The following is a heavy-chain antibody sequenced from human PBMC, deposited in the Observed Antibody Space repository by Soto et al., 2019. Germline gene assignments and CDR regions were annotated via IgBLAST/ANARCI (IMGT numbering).Heavy chain of an antibody. CDR2: IKQDGSEK. D-gene: IGHD5-12*01. V-gene: IGHV3-7*01. Sequence: GGSLRLSCATSGFTCISYSINCVRQAPGKWLEWLSNIKQDGSEKHYVDSVKGRFTISRDNAKNSLYLQMNSLRAEDTAVYYCARRDIVATTFDYWGQGALVTVSS. J-gene: IGHJ4*02. CDR3: ARRDIVATTFDY. CDR1: GFTCISYS.